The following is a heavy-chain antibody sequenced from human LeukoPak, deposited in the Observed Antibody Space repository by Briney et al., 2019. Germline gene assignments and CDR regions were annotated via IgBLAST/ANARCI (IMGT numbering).Heavy chain of an antibody. CDR2: FYDSGTN. CDR3: MIEVFDKRKSSGAFDI. D-gene: IGHD3-22*01. V-gene: IGHV4-59*11. J-gene: IGHJ3*02. CDR1: RGPLNRQY. Sequence: PSETLSVTCPFSRGPLNRQYWTSLGQPPWRGLEWMGFFYDSGTNNYKSSLKRRVSISVDPSKKHFSLTLTYVTAADTAMYYCMIEVFDKRKSSGAFDIWGQGTMVTVSS.